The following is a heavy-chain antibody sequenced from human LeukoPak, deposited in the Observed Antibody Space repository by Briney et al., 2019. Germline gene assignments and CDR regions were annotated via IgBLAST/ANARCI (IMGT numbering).Heavy chain of an antibody. CDR3: ARAVAGTPLFDY. J-gene: IGHJ4*02. V-gene: IGHV1-2*02. CDR1: GYTFTGYY. CDR2: INPNSGGT. Sequence: ASVKVSCKASGYTFTGYYMHWVRQAPGQGLERMGWINPNSGGTNYAQKFQGRVTMTRDTSISTAYMELSRLRSDDTAVYYCARAVAGTPLFDYWGQGTLVTVSS. D-gene: IGHD6-19*01.